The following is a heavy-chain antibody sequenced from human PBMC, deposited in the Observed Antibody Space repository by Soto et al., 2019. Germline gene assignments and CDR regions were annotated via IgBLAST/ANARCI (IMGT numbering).Heavy chain of an antibody. CDR3: ARDSSSWYRGHFDY. D-gene: IGHD6-13*01. CDR1: VFTFSSYG. Sequence: PVGSLRLSCASSVFTFSSYGMHCVRHSPGKGLEWVAVIWYDGSNKYYADSVKGRFTISRDNSKNTLYLQMNSLRAEDTAVYYCARDSSSWYRGHFDYWGQATLVTVSS. V-gene: IGHV3-33*01. J-gene: IGHJ4*02. CDR2: IWYDGSNK.